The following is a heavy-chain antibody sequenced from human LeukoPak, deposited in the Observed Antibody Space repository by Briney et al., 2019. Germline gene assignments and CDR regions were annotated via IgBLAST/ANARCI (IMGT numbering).Heavy chain of an antibody. V-gene: IGHV4-34*01. Sequence: KPSETLSLTCAVYGGSFSGYYWSWIRQPPGKGLEWIGEINHSGSTNYNPSLKSRVTISVDTSKNQFSLKLSSVTAADTAVYYCARDGSGIAYGMDVWGQGTTVTVSS. J-gene: IGHJ6*02. CDR1: GGSFSGYY. CDR2: INHSGST. CDR3: ARDGSGIAYGMDV. D-gene: IGHD3-10*01.